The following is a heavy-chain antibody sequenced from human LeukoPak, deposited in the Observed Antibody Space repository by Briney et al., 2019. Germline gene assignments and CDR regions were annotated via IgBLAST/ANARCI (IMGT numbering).Heavy chain of an antibody. Sequence: GGSLRLSCVVSGFTFVSHGMHWVRQAPGKGLGWVAFIRYDGSHQYYADSVKGRFTISRDNSKNTLFLQMNSLRAEDTAVYYCANGPTSNGYFYYFDYWGQGTLVTVSS. D-gene: IGHD3-22*01. V-gene: IGHV3-30*02. J-gene: IGHJ4*02. CDR1: GFTFVSHG. CDR3: ANGPTSNGYFYYFDY. CDR2: IRYDGSHQ.